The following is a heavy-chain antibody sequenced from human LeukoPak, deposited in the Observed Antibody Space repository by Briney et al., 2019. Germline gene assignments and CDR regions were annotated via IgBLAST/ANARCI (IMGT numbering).Heavy chain of an antibody. V-gene: IGHV5-51*01. D-gene: IGHD3-10*01. CDR1: GYSFASYW. CDR3: ARQDGSYIYYFDY. Sequence: GESLKISCKGSGYSFASYWFGWVRQMPGKGLEWMGIIYPSDSDTRYSPSFQGQVTISADKSISTAYLQWSSLKASDTAMYYCARQDGSYIYYFDYWGQGTLVTVSS. J-gene: IGHJ4*02. CDR2: IYPSDSDT.